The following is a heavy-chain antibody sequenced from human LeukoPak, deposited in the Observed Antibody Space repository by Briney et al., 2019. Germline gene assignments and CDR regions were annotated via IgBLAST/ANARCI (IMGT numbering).Heavy chain of an antibody. CDR3: ARYVVYGSGKYYFGY. J-gene: IGHJ4*02. CDR2: INYGGTT. V-gene: IGHV4-39*01. Sequence: TSETLSLTCTVSGGSISSSNYFWSWIRQPPGQELEWIASINYGGTTYYNPSLKSRVTISVDTSKNQFSLRLTSVTAADTAVYLCARYVVYGSGKYYFGYWGQGSLVSVSS. CDR1: GGSISSSNYF. D-gene: IGHD3-10*01.